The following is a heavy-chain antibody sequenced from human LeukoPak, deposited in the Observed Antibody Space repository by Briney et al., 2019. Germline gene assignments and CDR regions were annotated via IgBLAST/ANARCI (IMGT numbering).Heavy chain of an antibody. CDR1: GGSVSSSNYY. Sequence: SETLSLTCTVSGGSVSSSNYYWGWIRQPPGKGLEWIGSIYYSGYTYYNPSLKSRVTISVDTSKNQFSLKVSSVTAADTAVYYCASGYYYGSGSYFSIADYWGQGTLVTVSS. CDR3: ASGYYYGSGSYFSIADY. J-gene: IGHJ4*02. D-gene: IGHD3-10*01. CDR2: IYYSGYT. V-gene: IGHV4-39*01.